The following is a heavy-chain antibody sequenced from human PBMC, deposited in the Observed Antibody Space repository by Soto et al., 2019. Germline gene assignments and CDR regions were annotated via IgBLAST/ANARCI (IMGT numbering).Heavy chain of an antibody. CDR1: GSTFSSYA. CDR2: ISANDGSA. CDR3: AKTLFSTGGFFDL. D-gene: IGHD6-25*01. V-gene: IGHV3-23*01. Sequence: GGSLRLSCAASGSTFSSYAMNWVRQAPGEGLEWVSIISANDGSAYYADSVKGRFTISRDISKNTLYLQMKSLRADDTATYYCAKTLFSTGGFFDLWGQGTLVTVSS. J-gene: IGHJ4*02.